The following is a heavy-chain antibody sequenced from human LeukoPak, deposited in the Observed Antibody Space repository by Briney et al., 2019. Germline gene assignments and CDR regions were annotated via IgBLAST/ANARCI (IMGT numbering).Heavy chain of an antibody. CDR2: IRYDGSNK. J-gene: IGHJ4*02. CDR1: GFTFSSYG. CDR3: AKDTSIGRYCTNGVCSPFDY. D-gene: IGHD2-8*01. Sequence: PGGSLRLSCAASGFTFSSYGMHWVRQAPGKGLECVAFIRYDGSNKFYADSVKGRFTISRDNSKNTLYLQMDSLRAEDTAVYYCAKDTSIGRYCTNGVCSPFDYWGQGTLVTVSS. V-gene: IGHV3-30*02.